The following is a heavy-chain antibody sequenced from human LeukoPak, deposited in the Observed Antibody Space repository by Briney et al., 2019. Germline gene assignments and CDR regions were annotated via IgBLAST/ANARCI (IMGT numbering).Heavy chain of an antibody. V-gene: IGHV3-30*03. D-gene: IGHD5-18*01. Sequence: GGSLRLSCAASGFTFSSYGMHWVRQAPGKGLEWVTAISYDGSLKYYAESVRGRFTISRDNSKNTLYLQMNSLRTDDTAVYYCARVSLERQLWLPFDYWGQGTLVTVSS. CDR1: GFTFSSYG. CDR2: ISYDGSLK. J-gene: IGHJ4*02. CDR3: ARVSLERQLWLPFDY.